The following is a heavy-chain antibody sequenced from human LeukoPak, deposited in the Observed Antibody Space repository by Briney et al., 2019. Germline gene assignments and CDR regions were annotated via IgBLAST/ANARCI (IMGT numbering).Heavy chain of an antibody. CDR1: GFTFSSYA. Sequence: GGSLRLSCAASGFTFSSYAMHWVRQAPGKGLEWVAVISYDGSNKYYADSVKGRFTISRDNSKNTLYLQMNSLRAEGTAVYYCARDQSPDAFDIWGQGTMVTVSS. CDR3: ARDQSPDAFDI. J-gene: IGHJ3*02. CDR2: ISYDGSNK. V-gene: IGHV3-30-3*01.